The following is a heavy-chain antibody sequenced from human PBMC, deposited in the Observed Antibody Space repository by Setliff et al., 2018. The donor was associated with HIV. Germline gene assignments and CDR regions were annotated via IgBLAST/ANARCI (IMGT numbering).Heavy chain of an antibody. CDR2: ISYDGSNK. Sequence: GGSLRLSCAASGFTFSSYAMHWVRQAPGKGLEWVAVISYDGSNKYYADSVKGRFIISRDNSKNTLYRQMNSLRAEDTAVYYCARDPGRYNGMDVWGQGTTVTVSS. J-gene: IGHJ6*02. CDR1: GFTFSSYA. V-gene: IGHV3-30*14. D-gene: IGHD1-20*01. CDR3: ARDPGRYNGMDV.